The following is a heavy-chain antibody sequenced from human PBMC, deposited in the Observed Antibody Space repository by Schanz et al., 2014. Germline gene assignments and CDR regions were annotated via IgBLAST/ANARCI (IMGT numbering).Heavy chain of an antibody. CDR2: ISSSGSYI. D-gene: IGHD6-13*01. V-gene: IGHV3-21*01. J-gene: IGHJ6*02. Sequence: EVHLVESGGGLVKRGGSLRLSCAASGFTISSYSMNWVRQAPGKGLEWVSSISSSGSYIYYADSVKGRFSISRDNAKNTLYLQMNSLRAGDTDVYFCARVRRRIATPSTPSFRNYYYYAMDVWGQGTTVTVSS. CDR3: ARVRRRIATPSTPSFRNYYYYAMDV. CDR1: GFTISSYS.